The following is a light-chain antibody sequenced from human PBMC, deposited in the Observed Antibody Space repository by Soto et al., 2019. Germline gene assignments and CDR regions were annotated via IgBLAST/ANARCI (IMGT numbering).Light chain of an antibody. J-gene: IGKJ3*01. Sequence: VLTQSPGTLSLSPGERATLSCRASERISSNFLAWYQQRPGQAPRLLIYGASTRASGIPDRFSGRGSGTDFALTISRLEPEDVAVYYCQQYGTSPFTFGPGTTVEIK. CDR1: ERISSNF. CDR3: QQYGTSPFT. V-gene: IGKV3-20*01. CDR2: GAS.